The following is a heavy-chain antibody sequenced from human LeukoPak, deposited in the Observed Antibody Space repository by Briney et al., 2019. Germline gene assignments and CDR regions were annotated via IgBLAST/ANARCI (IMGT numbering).Heavy chain of an antibody. CDR2: IKSDGST. V-gene: IGHV3-74*01. CDR1: GFTFSSYL. J-gene: IGHJ1*01. D-gene: IGHD3-22*01. Sequence: GGSLRLSCAASGFTFSSYLMHWVRQAPGKGLVWASRIKSDGSTNYADSVKGRFTISRDNAKNTVSLQMNSLRAEDTGVYYCARAPSEIGGYYPEYFRHWGQGTLVTVSS. CDR3: ARAPSEIGGYYPEYFRH.